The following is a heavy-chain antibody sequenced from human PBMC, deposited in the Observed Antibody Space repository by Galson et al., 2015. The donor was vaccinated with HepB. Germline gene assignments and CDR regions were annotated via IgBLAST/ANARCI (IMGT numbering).Heavy chain of an antibody. Sequence: SLRLSCAASGFTFSNFDMHWVRQAPGKGLEWVAVIWYDGSNKYYADSLKGRFTISRDNSKNTLYLQMNSLRAEDTALYYCTRDGRRGVRGVNFDLWGRGTLVTVSS. CDR3: TRDGRRGVRGVNFDL. D-gene: IGHD3-10*01. CDR2: IWYDGSNK. CDR1: GFTFSNFD. J-gene: IGHJ2*01. V-gene: IGHV3-33*08.